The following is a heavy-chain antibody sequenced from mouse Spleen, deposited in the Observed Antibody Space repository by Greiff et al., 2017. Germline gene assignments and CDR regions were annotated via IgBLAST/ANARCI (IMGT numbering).Heavy chain of an antibody. CDR1: GYTFTSYW. V-gene: IGHV1-55*01. CDR2: IYPGSGST. J-gene: IGHJ3*01. CDR3: AREGIYDGYPWFAY. D-gene: IGHD2-3*01. Sequence: QVQLQQPGAELVKPGASVKMSCKASGYTFTSYWITWVKPRPGQGLEWIGDIYPGSGSTNYNEKFKSKATLTVDTSSSTAYMQLSSLTSEDSAVYYCAREGIYDGYPWFAYWGQGTLVTVSA.